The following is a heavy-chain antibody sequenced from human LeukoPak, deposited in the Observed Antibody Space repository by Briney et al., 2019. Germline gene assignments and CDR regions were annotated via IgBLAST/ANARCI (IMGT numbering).Heavy chain of an antibody. CDR2: IKLDGSEK. CDR3: ARGKVGFDY. J-gene: IGHJ4*02. CDR1: GFTFSRYW. Sequence: PGGSLRLSCAGSGFTFSRYWMSWVRQAPGEGLEWVANIKLDGSEKYYVDSVKGRFTISRDNAKNSLYLQMNSLRAEDTAVYYCARGKVGFDYWGQGTLVTVSS. D-gene: IGHD1-1*01. V-gene: IGHV3-7*01.